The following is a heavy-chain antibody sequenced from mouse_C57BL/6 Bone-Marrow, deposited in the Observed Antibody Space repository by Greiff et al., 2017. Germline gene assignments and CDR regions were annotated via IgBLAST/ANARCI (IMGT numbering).Heavy chain of an antibody. D-gene: IGHD1-1*01. Sequence: EVQLQQSGPVLVKPGASVKMSCKASGYTFTDYYMNWVKQSHGKSLEWIGVINPYNGGTSYNQKFKGKATLTVDKSSSTAYMELNSLTSEDSAVYYCARSTHDYGSSWGQGTTRTVSS. J-gene: IGHJ2*01. CDR3: ARSTHDYGSS. CDR2: INPYNGGT. V-gene: IGHV1-19*01. CDR1: GYTFTDYY.